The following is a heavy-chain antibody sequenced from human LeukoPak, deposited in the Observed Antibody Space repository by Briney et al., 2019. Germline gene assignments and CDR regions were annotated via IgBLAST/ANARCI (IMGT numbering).Heavy chain of an antibody. Sequence: SETLSLTCTVSGGSISTYYWSWIRQPPAKGLEWIGYIYYSGSTNYNPSLKSRVTISVDTSKNQFSLKLSSVTAADTAVYYCASLWDWSRPVWGQGTLVTVSS. CDR1: GGSISTYY. V-gene: IGHV4-59*01. CDR2: IYYSGST. D-gene: IGHD3/OR15-3a*01. CDR3: ASLWDWSRPV. J-gene: IGHJ4*02.